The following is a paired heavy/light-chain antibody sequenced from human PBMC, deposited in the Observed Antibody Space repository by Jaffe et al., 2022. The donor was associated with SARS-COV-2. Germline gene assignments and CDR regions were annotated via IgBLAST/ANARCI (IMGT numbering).Heavy chain of an antibody. CDR2: ISYDGSNE. CDR1: GFTFSTYG. CDR3: SKDLVLYRTRVMGY. Sequence: QVQLVESGGGVVQPGRSLRLSCAASGFTFSTYGMYWVRQAPGKGLEWVAAISYDGSNEYYADSVKGRFTISRDNSKNTLYLQMNSLRAEDTAVYYCSKDLVLYRTRVMGYWGLGTRVTVSS. J-gene: IGHJ4*02. D-gene: IGHD6-6*01. V-gene: IGHV3-30*18.
Light chain of an antibody. CDR2: STD. Sequence: QTVVTQEPSFSVSPGGTVTLTCGLTSGSVSPNYYPSWYQQTPGQPPRTLIYSTDNRSSGVPDRFSGSILGSKAALTITGAQADDESYYYCALYLGSGIWVFGGGTKVTVL. J-gene: IGLJ3*02. V-gene: IGLV8-61*01. CDR3: ALYLGSGIWV. CDR1: SGSVSPNYY.